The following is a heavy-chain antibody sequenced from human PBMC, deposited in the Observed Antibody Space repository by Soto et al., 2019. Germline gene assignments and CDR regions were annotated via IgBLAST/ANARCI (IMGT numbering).Heavy chain of an antibody. Sequence: SETLSLTCTVSGGSVSSGSYYWSWIRQPPGKGLEWIGYIYYSGSTNYNPSLKSRVTISVDTSKNQFSLKLSSVTAADTAVYYCARDIRVYSSGWYSDYWGQGTLVTVSS. V-gene: IGHV4-61*01. J-gene: IGHJ4*02. D-gene: IGHD6-19*01. CDR1: GGSVSSGSYY. CDR2: IYYSGST. CDR3: ARDIRVYSSGWYSDY.